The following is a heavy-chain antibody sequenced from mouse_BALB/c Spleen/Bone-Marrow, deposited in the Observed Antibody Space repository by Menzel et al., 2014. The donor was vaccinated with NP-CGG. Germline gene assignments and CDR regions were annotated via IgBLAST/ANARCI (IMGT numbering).Heavy chain of an antibody. CDR2: INPYNGGT. CDR3: ARGQLGLKYYAMDY. Sequence: EVQLQQSGPELVKPGASMKISCKASGYSFTGYTMNWVKPSHGKNLEWIGLINPYNGGTSYNQKFKGKATLTVDKSSSTAYMELLSLTSEDSAVYYCARGQLGLKYYAMDYWGQGTSVTVSS. V-gene: IGHV1-18*01. J-gene: IGHJ4*01. CDR1: GYSFTGYT. D-gene: IGHD3-2*01.